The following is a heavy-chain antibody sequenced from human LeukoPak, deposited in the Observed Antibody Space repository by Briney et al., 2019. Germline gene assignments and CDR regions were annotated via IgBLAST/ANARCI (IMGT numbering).Heavy chain of an antibody. CDR3: AKETPNTGWFDP. D-gene: IGHD1-14*01. CDR2: INPSGDGT. J-gene: IGHJ5*02. Sequence: ASVKVSCKASGHTFTTYYVHLVRQAPGQGLEWMGVINPSGDGTNYPQRFQGRVTLTKDTSTSTVYMELSSLRSEDTAIYYCAKETPNTGWFDPWGQGTLVTVSS. V-gene: IGHV1-46*01. CDR1: GHTFTTYY.